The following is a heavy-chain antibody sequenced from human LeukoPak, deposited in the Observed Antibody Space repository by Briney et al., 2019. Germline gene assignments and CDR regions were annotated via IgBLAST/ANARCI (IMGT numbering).Heavy chain of an antibody. CDR3: ARHPSSAWHADY. D-gene: IGHD6-25*01. Sequence: SSETLSLTCTVSSGSISTSSYCWGWIRQPPGKGLEWIGSISYSGTTYYNPSLKSRVTISVDTSNNQCSLRLTSVTAADTAVYFCARHPSSAWHADYWGHGTLVTVSS. CDR2: ISYSGTT. CDR1: SGSISTSSYC. V-gene: IGHV4-39*01. J-gene: IGHJ4*01.